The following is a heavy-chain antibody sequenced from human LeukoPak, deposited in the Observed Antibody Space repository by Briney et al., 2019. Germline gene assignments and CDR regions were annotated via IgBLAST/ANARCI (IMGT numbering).Heavy chain of an antibody. J-gene: IGHJ4*02. Sequence: NPSETLSLTCAVSGGSISSSNWWSWVRQPPGKGLEWIGEIYHSGSTNYNPSLKSRVTISVDKSKNQFSLKLSSVTAADTAVYYCARTQAVAGTVDYWGQGTLVTVSS. D-gene: IGHD6-19*01. CDR2: IYHSGST. V-gene: IGHV4-4*02. CDR3: ARTQAVAGTVDY. CDR1: GGSISSSNW.